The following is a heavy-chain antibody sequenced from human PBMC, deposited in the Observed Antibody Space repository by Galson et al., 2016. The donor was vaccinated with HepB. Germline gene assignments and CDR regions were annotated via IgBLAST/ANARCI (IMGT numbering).Heavy chain of an antibody. CDR3: ARGGGWFDP. J-gene: IGHJ5*02. Sequence: LSLTCAVSGVSISSGGYSWSWIRQPPGKGLDWIGYIYHSGSTYYNPSLKSRVTISVDRSQNQFSLKLSSVTAADTAVYYCARGGGWFDPWGQGTRVTVSS. V-gene: IGHV4-30-2*01. CDR1: GVSISSGGYS. CDR2: IYHSGST. D-gene: IGHD3-10*01.